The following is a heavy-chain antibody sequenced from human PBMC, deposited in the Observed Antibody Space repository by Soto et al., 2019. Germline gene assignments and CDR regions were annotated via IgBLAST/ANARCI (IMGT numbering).Heavy chain of an antibody. CDR2: FDPEDGER. J-gene: IGHJ3*01. Sequence: QVQLVQSGAEVKKPGASVRVSCKVSGYILIESSMHWVRQAPGKGLEWMGGFDPEDGERIYAQNFKGRVTMTEDTSTDTAYMALSSLRSEDTAVYYCGTNAQLLHPTHDALAFWGQGTLVIVSS. V-gene: IGHV1-24*01. CDR3: GTNAQLLHPTHDALAF. CDR1: GYILIESS. D-gene: IGHD5-18*01.